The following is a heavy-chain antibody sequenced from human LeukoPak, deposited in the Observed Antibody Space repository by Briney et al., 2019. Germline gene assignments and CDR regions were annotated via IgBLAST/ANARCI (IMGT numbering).Heavy chain of an antibody. CDR1: GGSISSGDYY. J-gene: IGHJ4*02. CDR2: ISSSGRT. Sequence: SETLSLTCTVSGGSISSGDYYWSWIRQPPGKGLEWIGYISSSGRTYYKPSLKSRFTVSMYTTKNQFSLKVSSVTAADTAVFYCARGQYGSGIAYWGQGTLVTVSS. D-gene: IGHD3-10*01. V-gene: IGHV4-30-4*01. CDR3: ARGQYGSGIAY.